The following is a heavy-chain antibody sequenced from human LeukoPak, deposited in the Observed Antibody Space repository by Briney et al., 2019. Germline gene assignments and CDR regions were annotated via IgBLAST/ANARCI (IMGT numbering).Heavy chain of an antibody. Sequence: GTSLRLSCAASGFTFSSYAMHWVRQAPGKGLEWVATILYDGDIQYYADSVKGRFTISRDNSKNTLYLQMNSLRAEDTAVYYCARHLNYYLDYWGQGTLVTVSS. J-gene: IGHJ4*02. V-gene: IGHV3-30-3*01. D-gene: IGHD3-10*01. CDR1: GFTFSSYA. CDR3: ARHLNYYLDY. CDR2: ILYDGDIQ.